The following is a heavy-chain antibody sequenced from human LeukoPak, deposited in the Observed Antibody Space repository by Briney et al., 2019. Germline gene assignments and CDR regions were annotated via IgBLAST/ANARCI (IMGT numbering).Heavy chain of an antibody. CDR1: GYTFTSYY. Sequence: ASVKVSCKASGYTFTSYYMHCVPRAPGQGLEWMGIIIPSGGSTSYAQKFQGRVTMTRDTSTSTVYMELSSLRSEDTAVYYCARVYDSSGCSDYWGQGTLVTVSS. CDR3: ARVYDSSGCSDY. J-gene: IGHJ4*02. V-gene: IGHV1-46*01. D-gene: IGHD3-22*01. CDR2: IIPSGGST.